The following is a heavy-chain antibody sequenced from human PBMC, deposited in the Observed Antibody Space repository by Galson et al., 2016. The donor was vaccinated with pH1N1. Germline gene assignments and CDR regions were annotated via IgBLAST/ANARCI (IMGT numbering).Heavy chain of an antibody. J-gene: IGHJ6*02. CDR3: ARGGVTIFGIGNPAFGMDV. D-gene: IGHD3-3*01. Sequence: SLRLSCAASGFTFSSHGMHWVRQAPGKGLEWVALIGYDGSTIHYVESVKGRFTISRDNSKNTVYLQMSSLRAEDTAVYYCARGGVTIFGIGNPAFGMDVGGQGTTVTVSS. V-gene: IGHV3-33*01. CDR1: GFTFSSHG. CDR2: IGYDGSTI.